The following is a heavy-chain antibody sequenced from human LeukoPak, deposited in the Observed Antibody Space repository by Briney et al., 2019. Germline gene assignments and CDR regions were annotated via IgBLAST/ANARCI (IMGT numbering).Heavy chain of an antibody. Sequence: AGGSLRLSCAASGFTFSSYAMHWVRQAPGKGLEYVSAISSNGGSTYYANSVKGRFTISRDNSKNTLYLQMGSLRAEDMAVYYCARDPRGYYDSSGPSDYWGQGTLVTVSS. CDR3: ARDPRGYYDSSGPSDY. D-gene: IGHD3-22*01. CDR2: ISSNGGST. J-gene: IGHJ4*02. CDR1: GFTFSSYA. V-gene: IGHV3-64*01.